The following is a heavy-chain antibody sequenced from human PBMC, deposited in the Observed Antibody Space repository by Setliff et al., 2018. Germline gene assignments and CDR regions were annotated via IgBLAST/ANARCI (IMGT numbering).Heavy chain of an antibody. J-gene: IGHJ4*02. CDR1: GFTFSSRW. Sequence: GGSLRLSCVVSGFTFSSRWMGWVRQAPGKGLEWVAVIYHDGGNKYYADSVKGRFTISRDNSKNTLYLQMSSLRSEDTAVYYCVKASSDLSMAYFDLWGQGTLVTVSS. D-gene: IGHD3-16*02. CDR2: IYHDGGNK. V-gene: IGHV3-33*03. CDR3: VKASSDLSMAYFDL.